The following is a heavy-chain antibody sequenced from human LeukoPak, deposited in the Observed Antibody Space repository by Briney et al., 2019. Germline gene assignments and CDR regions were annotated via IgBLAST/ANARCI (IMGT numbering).Heavy chain of an antibody. D-gene: IGHD3-10*01. Sequence: PSETLSLTCAVYGGSFSGYYWSWIRQPPGKGLEWIGEINHSGSTNYNPSLKSRVTMSLDTSKNQFSLKLSSVTAADTAVYHCARHRFGELLHFDLWGRGTLVTDSS. CDR3: ARHRFGELLHFDL. CDR1: GGSFSGYY. J-gene: IGHJ2*01. V-gene: IGHV4-34*01. CDR2: INHSGST.